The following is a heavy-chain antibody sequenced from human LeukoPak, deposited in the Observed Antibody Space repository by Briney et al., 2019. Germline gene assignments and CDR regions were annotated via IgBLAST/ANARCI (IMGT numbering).Heavy chain of an antibody. Sequence: GGSLRLSCAASGFTFSSYGMHWVRQAPGKGLEWVAVISYDGSNKYYPDSVKGRFTISRDNAKNTLYLQMNSLRAEDTAVYYCALLPQEDFWSGYYLSYYYYYYMDVWGKGTTVTVSS. D-gene: IGHD3-3*01. CDR1: GFTFSSYG. CDR3: ALLPQEDFWSGYYLSYYYYYYMDV. V-gene: IGHV3-30*12. CDR2: ISYDGSNK. J-gene: IGHJ6*03.